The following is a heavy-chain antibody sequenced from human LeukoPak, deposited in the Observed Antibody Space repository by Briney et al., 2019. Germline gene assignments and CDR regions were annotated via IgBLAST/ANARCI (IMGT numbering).Heavy chain of an antibody. Sequence: ASVKVSCKSSGYTLTNYYMHWVRQAPGQGLEWVGMISPRGGSTIYAQNFQGRVTMTRDTSTSTVYMEVTSLRSEDTAVYYCARDYSGRSQALDYWGQGTLVTVSS. V-gene: IGHV1-46*01. CDR1: GYTLTNYY. J-gene: IGHJ4*02. D-gene: IGHD6-19*01. CDR2: ISPRGGST. CDR3: ARDYSGRSQALDY.